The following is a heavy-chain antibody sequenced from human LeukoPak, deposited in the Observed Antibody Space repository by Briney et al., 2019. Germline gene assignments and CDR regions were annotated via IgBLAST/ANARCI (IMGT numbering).Heavy chain of an antibody. CDR3: ARDYVYAFDY. CDR2: ISGDGNAK. D-gene: IGHD2/OR15-2a*01. V-gene: IGHV3-48*01. Sequence: GGSLRLSCAASGFSFSSYSINWVRQAPGKGLEWVSYISGDGNAKYYTDSVKGRFTISRDNAKNALYLQMNSLRAEDTAVYFCARDYVYAFDYWGQGTLVTVSS. CDR1: GFSFSSYS. J-gene: IGHJ4*02.